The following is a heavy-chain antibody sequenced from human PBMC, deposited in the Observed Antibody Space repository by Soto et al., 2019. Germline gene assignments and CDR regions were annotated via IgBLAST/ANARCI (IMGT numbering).Heavy chain of an antibody. CDR2: ISYDGSNK. Sequence: GWTLRVSCVASGFTFSSYAMHWFPPEPGKGLEWVAVISYDGSNKYYADSVKGRFTISRANSKNTLYLQMNSLSAEDTAVYYCSRASIMLAIIVDRGQGTLV. CDR3: SRASIMLAIIVD. V-gene: IGHV3-30-3*01. J-gene: IGHJ4*02. CDR1: GFTFSSYA. D-gene: IGHD3-16*01.